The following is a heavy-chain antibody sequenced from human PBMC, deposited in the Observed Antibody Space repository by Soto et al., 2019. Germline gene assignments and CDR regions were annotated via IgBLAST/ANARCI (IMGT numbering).Heavy chain of an antibody. CDR3: AIAAVVVEGATLGSRDP. J-gene: IGHJ5*02. D-gene: IGHD2-15*01. CDR1: GGAFKTYA. CDR2: IILMFASA. V-gene: IGHV1-69*01. Sequence: QVHLVQSGAEVKKPGSSVRVSCKASGGAFKTYAISWVRQAPGQGLEWMGGIILMFASANYAQKFQGRVTITADEGTSTVYMQLRSLTAEDTAVYYCAIAAVVVEGATLGSRDPWGQGSLVTVSS.